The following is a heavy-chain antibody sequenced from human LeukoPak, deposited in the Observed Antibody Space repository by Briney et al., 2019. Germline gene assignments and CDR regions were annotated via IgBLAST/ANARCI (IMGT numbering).Heavy chain of an antibody. CDR2: ISAYNGNT. CDR1: GYTFTGYY. Sequence: ASVKVSCKASGYTFTGYYMHWVRQAPGQGLEWMGWISAYNGNTNYAQKLQGRVTMTTDTSTSTAYMELRSLRSDDTAVYYCARSPHLYYYDSSGYYYYYMDVWGKGTTVTISS. CDR3: ARSPHLYYYDSSGYYYYYMDV. V-gene: IGHV1-18*04. D-gene: IGHD3-22*01. J-gene: IGHJ6*03.